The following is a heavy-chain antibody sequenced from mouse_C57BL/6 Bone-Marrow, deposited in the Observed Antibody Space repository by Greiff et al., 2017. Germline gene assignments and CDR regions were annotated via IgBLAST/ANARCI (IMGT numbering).Heavy chain of an antibody. CDR3: AQRAPHYYGSSYAMDY. Sequence: QVTLKVSGPGILQSSQTLSLTCSFSGFSLSTSGMGVSWIRQPSGKGLEWLAHIYWDDDKRYNPSLKSRLTISKDTSRNQVFLKITSVDTADTAAYYGAQRAPHYYGSSYAMDYWGQGTSVTVSS. V-gene: IGHV8-12*01. CDR2: IYWDDDK. D-gene: IGHD1-1*01. CDR1: GFSLSTSGMG. J-gene: IGHJ4*01.